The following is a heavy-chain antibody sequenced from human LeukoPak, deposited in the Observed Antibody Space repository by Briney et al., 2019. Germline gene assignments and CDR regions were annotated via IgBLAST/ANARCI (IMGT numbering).Heavy chain of an antibody. CDR1: EFPFSGSA. CDR2: IRSTVNDYAT. V-gene: IGHV3-73*01. D-gene: IGHD3-22*01. CDR3: TGTHFHDNSGYSQFDY. Sequence: GGSLRLSCAASEFPFSGSALHWVRQASGKGLEWVGRIRSTVNDYATAYAASVKGRFTIPRDDSRNTAYLQMNYLKAEDTAVYYCTGTHFHDNSGYSQFDYWGQGTPVTVSS. J-gene: IGHJ4*02.